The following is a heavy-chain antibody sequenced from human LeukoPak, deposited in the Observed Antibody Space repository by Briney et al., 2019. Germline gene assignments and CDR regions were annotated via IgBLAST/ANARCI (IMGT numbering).Heavy chain of an antibody. D-gene: IGHD5-24*01. V-gene: IGHV4-59*08. CDR3: VGQPRKGDMATIEGFDS. CDR1: GVTFSSFW. CDR2: IFYSGTIT. J-gene: IGHJ4*02. Sequence: PGGSLRLSCAASGVTFSSFWMGWVRQAPGKGLEWIGDIFYSGTITSYNPSLKRRVTMSVETSKKQFSLRLRSVTAADTAVYYCVGQPRKGDMATIEGFDSWGQGTLVTVSS.